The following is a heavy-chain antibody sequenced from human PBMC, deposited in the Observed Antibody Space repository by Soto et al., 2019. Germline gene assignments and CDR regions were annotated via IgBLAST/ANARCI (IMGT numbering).Heavy chain of an antibody. V-gene: IGHV1-69*12. CDR3: ARSLGSSSAGPFDY. Sequence: QVQLVQSGAEVKKPGSSVKVSCKASGGTFSSYAISWVRQAPGQGLEWMGGIIPIFGTANYAQKFQGRVTXXAXEXXSTAYMELSSLRSEDTAVYYCARSLGSSSAGPFDYWGQGTLVTVSS. CDR2: IIPIFGTA. D-gene: IGHD6-6*01. CDR1: GGTFSSYA. J-gene: IGHJ4*02.